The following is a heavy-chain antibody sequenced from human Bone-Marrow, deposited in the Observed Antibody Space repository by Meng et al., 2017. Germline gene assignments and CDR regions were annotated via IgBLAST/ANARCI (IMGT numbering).Heavy chain of an antibody. J-gene: IGHJ6*02. V-gene: IGHV3-48*03. CDR3: AKGSSIYGMDV. Sequence: GGSLRLSCAASGFTFSSYEMNWVRQAPGKGLEWVSYISNSGHIIYYADPVKGRFTIFRDNAKNSLYLQMSSLRSEDTAVYYCAKGSSIYGMDVWGQGTTVTVSS. CDR2: ISNSGHII. D-gene: IGHD1-26*01. CDR1: GFTFSSYE.